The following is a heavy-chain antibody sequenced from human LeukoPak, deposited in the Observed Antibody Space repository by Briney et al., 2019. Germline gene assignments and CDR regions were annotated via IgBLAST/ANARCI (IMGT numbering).Heavy chain of an antibody. CDR3: ARHRSQSDGSKKGFDY. CDR2: INYSGTS. CDR1: GGSFSGYY. Sequence: SETLSLTCAVYGGSFSGYYWSWIRQPPGKGLEWIGSINYSGTSYSNPSLQNRVTLSKDTSKNQFSLRFPSVTAADTAVSYCARHRSQSDGSKKGFDYWGQGALVTVSS. D-gene: IGHD2-2*03. J-gene: IGHJ4*02. V-gene: IGHV4-34*01.